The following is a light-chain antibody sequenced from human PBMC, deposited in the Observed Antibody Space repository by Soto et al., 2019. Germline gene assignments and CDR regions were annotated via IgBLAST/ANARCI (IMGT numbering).Light chain of an antibody. V-gene: IGKV3-20*01. CDR2: GAS. Sequence: EVVLTQSPGTLSLSPGERATLSCRASQSFSSTYLAWYQQKSGQAPRLLIYGASSRATGIPDRFSGSGSGTDFSLTISRLETEDFAVYYCKHYGSSLWTFGQGTKVDIK. CDR3: KHYGSSLWT. CDR1: QSFSSTY. J-gene: IGKJ1*01.